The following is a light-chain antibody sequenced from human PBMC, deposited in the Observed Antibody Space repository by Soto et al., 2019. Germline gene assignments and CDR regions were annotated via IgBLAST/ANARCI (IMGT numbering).Light chain of an antibody. V-gene: IGKV3-11*01. CDR3: QQRSNWPSLT. CDR2: DAS. Sequence: EIVLIQSPSTMSFSPWERSTLSFMPSQSVGSYLAWYQHKPGQAPRLLISDASNRATGIPARFSGSGSETDFTLTISSLEPEDSAVYYCQQRSNWPSLTFGGGTKVDIK. CDR1: QSVGSY. J-gene: IGKJ4*01.